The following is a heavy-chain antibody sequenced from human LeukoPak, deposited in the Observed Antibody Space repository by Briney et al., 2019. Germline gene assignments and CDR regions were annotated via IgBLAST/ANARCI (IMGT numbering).Heavy chain of an antibody. Sequence: SETLSLTCTVSGGSISSYYWSWIRQPAGKGLEWIGRIYTSGSTNYNPSLKSRVTMSVDTSKNQFSLKLSSVTAADTAVYYCARGDVSSTHDAFDIWGQGTMVTVSS. J-gene: IGHJ3*02. CDR1: GGSISSYY. CDR3: ARGDVSSTHDAFDI. D-gene: IGHD6-13*01. V-gene: IGHV4-4*07. CDR2: IYTSGST.